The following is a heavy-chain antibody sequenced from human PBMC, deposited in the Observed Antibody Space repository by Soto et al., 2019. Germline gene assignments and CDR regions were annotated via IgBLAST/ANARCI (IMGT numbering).Heavy chain of an antibody. J-gene: IGHJ4*02. CDR1: GGTFSSYT. V-gene: IGHV1-69*08. Sequence: QVQLVQSGAEVKKPGSSVKVSCKASGGTFSSYTISWVRQAPGQGLEWMGRIIPILGIANYAQKFQGRVTITADKSTSTAYMELSSLRSEDTAVYYCARDLEESAKSHFDYWGQGTLVTVSS. CDR3: ARDLEESAKSHFDY. CDR2: IIPILGIA.